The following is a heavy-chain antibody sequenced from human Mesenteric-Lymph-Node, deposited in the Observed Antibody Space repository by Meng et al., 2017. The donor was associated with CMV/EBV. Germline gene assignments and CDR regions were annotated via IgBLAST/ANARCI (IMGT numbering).Heavy chain of an antibody. CDR1: GFTFSRYW. J-gene: IGHJ4*02. CDR3: ARGYSGYGFLFDY. V-gene: IGHV3-74*01. Sequence: CAASGFTFSRYWMHWVRQVPGKGLVWVSRINSDGSSTSYADSVKGRFTISRDNAKNTLYLQMNSLRAEDTAVYYCARGYSGYGFLFDYWGQGTLVTVSS. D-gene: IGHD5-12*01. CDR2: INSDGSST.